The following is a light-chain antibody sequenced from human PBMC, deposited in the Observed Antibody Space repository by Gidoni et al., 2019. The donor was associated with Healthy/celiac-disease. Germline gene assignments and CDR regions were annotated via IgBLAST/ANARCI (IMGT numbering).Light chain of an antibody. J-gene: IGKJ2*01. CDR3: QQRSNWPLMYT. CDR1: QSVSSY. CDR2: DAS. V-gene: IGKV3-11*01. Sequence: EMVLTQSLATLPLSPGERATLSCRASQSVSSYLAWYQQKPGQAPRLLIYDASNRATGIPARFSGSGSGTDFTLTISSLGPEDFAVYYCQQRSNWPLMYTFGQGTKLEIK.